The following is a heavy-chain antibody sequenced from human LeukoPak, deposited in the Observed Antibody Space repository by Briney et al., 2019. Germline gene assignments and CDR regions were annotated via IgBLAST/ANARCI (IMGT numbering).Heavy chain of an antibody. CDR1: GYTFSGYY. J-gene: IGHJ4*02. V-gene: IGHV1-2*02. Sequence: ASVKVSCKASGYTFSGYYMHWVRQAPGQGLEWVGWINPNSGDTNYAQKFQGGVTMSRDTSISTAYMELSRLRSDDTAVYYCARVRYRLAETYIDYWGQGTLVTVSS. D-gene: IGHD3-16*01. CDR3: ARVRYRLAETYIDY. CDR2: INPNSGDT.